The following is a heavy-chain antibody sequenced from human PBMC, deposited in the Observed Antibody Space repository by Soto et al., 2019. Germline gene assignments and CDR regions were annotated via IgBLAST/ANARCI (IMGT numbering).Heavy chain of an antibody. CDR1: GVTFRSYA. D-gene: IGHD3-22*01. CDR2: IIPIFGTA. J-gene: IGHJ6*02. V-gene: IGHV1-69*13. CDR3: AGNAYYYDSSGYHNYGMDV. Sequence: VKVSCKASGVTFRSYAISWVRQAPGQGLEWMGGIIPIFGTANYAQKFQGRVTITADESTSTAYMELSSLRSEDTAVYYCAGNAYYYDSSGYHNYGMDVWGQGTTVTVSS.